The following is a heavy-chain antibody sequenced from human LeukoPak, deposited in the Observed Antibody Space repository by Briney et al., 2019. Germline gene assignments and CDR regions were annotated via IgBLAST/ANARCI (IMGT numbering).Heavy chain of an antibody. CDR3: AKALRAPHRPVYTYYYMDV. J-gene: IGHJ6*03. CDR1: EFTFNNYA. CDR2: ISGRGDST. D-gene: IGHD2-2*02. Sequence: PGGSLRLSCAASEFTFNNYAVSWVRQAPGKGLEWVSTISGRGDSTYYADSVEGRFTISRDNSKNSVFLQMNSLRADDAAVYYCAKALRAPHRPVYTYYYMDVWGKGTTVTVSS. V-gene: IGHV3-23*01.